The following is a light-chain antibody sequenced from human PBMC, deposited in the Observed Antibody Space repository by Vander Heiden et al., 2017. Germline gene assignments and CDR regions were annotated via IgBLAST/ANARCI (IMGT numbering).Light chain of an antibody. V-gene: IGLV3-25*03. CDR3: QSADSSGTYV. J-gene: IGLJ1*01. Sequence: SSELTQPPSVFVSPGQTARITCSGDALPKQYAYWYQQKPGQAPVLVIYKDSERPSGIPERFSGSSSGTTVTLTISGVQAEDEADYYCQSADSSGTYVFGTGTKVTVL. CDR1: ALPKQY. CDR2: KDS.